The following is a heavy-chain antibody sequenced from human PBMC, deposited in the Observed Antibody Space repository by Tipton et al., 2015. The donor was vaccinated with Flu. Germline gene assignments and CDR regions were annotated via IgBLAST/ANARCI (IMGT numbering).Heavy chain of an antibody. CDR2: IYTSGST. V-gene: IGHV4-4*07. D-gene: IGHD5-12*01. CDR1: GGSISSYY. Sequence: TLSLTCTVSGGSISSYYWSWIRQPAGKGLEWIGRIYTSGSTNYNPSLKSRVTMSVDTSKNQFSLKLSSVTAADTAVYYCARGGYSGYDRYYFDYWGQGTLVTASS. CDR3: ARGGYSGYDRYYFDY. J-gene: IGHJ4*02.